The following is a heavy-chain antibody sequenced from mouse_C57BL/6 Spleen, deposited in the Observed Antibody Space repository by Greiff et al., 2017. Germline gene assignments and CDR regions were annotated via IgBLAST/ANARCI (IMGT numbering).Heavy chain of an antibody. J-gene: IGHJ4*01. D-gene: IGHD1-1*01. CDR2: IDPSDSET. Sequence: QVQLQQPGAELVRPGSSVKLSCKASGYTFTSYWMHWVKQRPIQGLEWIGNIDPSDSETHYNQKFKDKATLTVNKSSSTAYMQLSSLTSEDSAVYYCARMGITTVVPYAMDYWGQGTSVTVSS. CDR3: ARMGITTVVPYAMDY. CDR1: GYTFTSYW. V-gene: IGHV1-52*01.